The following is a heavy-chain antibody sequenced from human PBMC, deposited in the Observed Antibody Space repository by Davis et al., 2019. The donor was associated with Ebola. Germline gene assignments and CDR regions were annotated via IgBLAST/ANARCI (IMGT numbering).Heavy chain of an antibody. CDR2: IYNSATT. CDR3: ARRGAADVNGTGALDY. V-gene: IGHV4-59*08. D-gene: IGHD1-7*01. Sequence: SETLSLTCTVSGCSISSYYWSWIRQPPGKGLEWIWYIYNSATTNYNPSLKSRVTISADTSRNQFSLRLTSVTAADTAVYFCARRGAADVNGTGALDYWGRGTLVTVSS. CDR1: GCSISSYY. J-gene: IGHJ4*02.